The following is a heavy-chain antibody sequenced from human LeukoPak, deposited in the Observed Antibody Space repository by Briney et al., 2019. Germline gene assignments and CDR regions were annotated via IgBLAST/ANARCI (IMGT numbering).Heavy chain of an antibody. CDR2: ILYSGST. CDR1: GGSITSYS. CDR3: ARWVAGTGSDY. D-gene: IGHD6-19*01. J-gene: IGHJ4*02. V-gene: IGHV4-59*01. Sequence: SETLSLTCTVSGGSITSYSWSWVRQPPGKGLEWVGYILYSGSTNYNPSLKSRVTISVDTPKNQFSLKLRTVTAADTAVYYCARWVAGTGSDYWGQGTLVTVSS.